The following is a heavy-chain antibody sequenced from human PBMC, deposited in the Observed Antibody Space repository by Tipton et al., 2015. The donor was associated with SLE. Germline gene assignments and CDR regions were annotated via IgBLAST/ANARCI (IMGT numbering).Heavy chain of an antibody. J-gene: IGHJ5*02. CDR3: AKGPYWQHLVNGWFDP. V-gene: IGHV3-23*01. D-gene: IGHD6-13*01. CDR1: GFTFSNYI. Sequence: GSLRLSCAASGFTFSNYIMTWVRRASGKGLEWVSGISGSGGSTYYAESVKGRFTISRDNSKNTLYLQMNSLRADDTAVYYCAKGPYWQHLVNGWFDPWGQGTLVTVSS. CDR2: ISGSGGST.